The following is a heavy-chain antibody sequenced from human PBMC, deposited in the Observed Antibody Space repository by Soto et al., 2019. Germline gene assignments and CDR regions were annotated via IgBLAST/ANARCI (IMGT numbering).Heavy chain of an antibody. CDR2: IGESGGST. V-gene: IGHV3-23*01. CDR3: AKLMASATTI. J-gene: IGHJ1*01. Sequence: PGGSLRLSCAASGFTFSTYAMTWVRQAPGKGLEWVSAIGESGGSTYYADSVKGRSTVSRDNSKNTLYLHMNSLRAEDTAVYYCAKLMASATTIWGQGTLVTVS. CDR1: GFTFSTYA. D-gene: IGHD4-17*01.